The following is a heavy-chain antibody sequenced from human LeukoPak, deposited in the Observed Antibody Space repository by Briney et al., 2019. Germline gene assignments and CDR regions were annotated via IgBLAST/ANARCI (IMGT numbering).Heavy chain of an antibody. CDR3: ARVGDCSVDSNCYHFADWFDP. CDR1: GGSISSYY. J-gene: IGHJ5*02. V-gene: IGHV4-59*08. Sequence: SETLSLTCSVSGGSISSYYWSWIRQPPGKGLEWIGYIYYSGSTNYNPSLKSRVTISVDTSKNQFSLKPSSVTATDTAVYYCARVGDCSVDSNCYHFADWFDPWGQGTLVTVSS. D-gene: IGHD2-15*01. CDR2: IYYSGST.